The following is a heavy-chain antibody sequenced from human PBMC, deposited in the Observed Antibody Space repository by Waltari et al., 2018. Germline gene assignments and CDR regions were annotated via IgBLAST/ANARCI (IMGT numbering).Heavy chain of an antibody. CDR1: GYTFTDYY. V-gene: IGHV1-69-2*01. CDR3: ATIYCSGGSCYSPDYFDY. Sequence: EVQLVQSGAEVKKPGATVKLSCKASGYTFTDYYMHWVHKPPGKGLEWMGRVDPEDGETIYAEKFQGRVTITADTSTDTAYMELSSLRSEDTAVYYCATIYCSGGSCYSPDYFDYWGQGTLVTVSS. CDR2: VDPEDGET. D-gene: IGHD2-15*01. J-gene: IGHJ4*02.